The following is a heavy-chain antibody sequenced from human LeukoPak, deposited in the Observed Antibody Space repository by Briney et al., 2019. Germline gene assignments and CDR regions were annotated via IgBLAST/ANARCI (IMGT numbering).Heavy chain of an antibody. Sequence: PGGSLRLSCAASGFTFSSYAMSWVRQAPGKGLEWVSDISYGGGSTYYADSVKGRFTISRDNSKNTLYLQMNSLRAEDTAVYFCAKGPSRYCSGGSCYSDYWGPGTLVTVSS. V-gene: IGHV3-23*01. CDR3: AKGPSRYCSGGSCYSDY. CDR2: ISYGGGST. J-gene: IGHJ4*02. CDR1: GFTFSSYA. D-gene: IGHD2-15*01.